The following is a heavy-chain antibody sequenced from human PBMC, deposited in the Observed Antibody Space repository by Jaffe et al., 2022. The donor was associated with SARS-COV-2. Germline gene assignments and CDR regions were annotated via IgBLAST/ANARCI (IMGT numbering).Heavy chain of an antibody. CDR2: ISYDGSNK. D-gene: IGHD2-2*01. CDR1: GFTFSSYG. Sequence: QVQLVESGGGVVQPGRSLRLSCAASGFTFSSYGMHWVRQAPGKGLEWVAVISYDGSNKYYADSVKGRFTISRDNSKNTLYLQMNSLRAEDTAVYYCAKEVVGFCSSTSCLYGMDVWGQGTTVTVSS. J-gene: IGHJ6*02. V-gene: IGHV3-30*18. CDR3: AKEVVGFCSSTSCLYGMDV.